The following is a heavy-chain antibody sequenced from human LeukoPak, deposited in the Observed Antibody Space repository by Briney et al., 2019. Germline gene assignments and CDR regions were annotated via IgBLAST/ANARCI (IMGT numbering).Heavy chain of an antibody. J-gene: IGHJ6*02. CDR2: IYYSGST. CDR3: ARGGLTRAPYYDFWSGPRGIVYYGMDV. D-gene: IGHD3-3*01. CDR1: GGSISTYY. V-gene: IGHV4-59*01. Sequence: SETLSLTCTVSGGSISTYYWSWIRQPPGKGLEWIGYIYYSGSTNYTPSLKSRVTISVDTSKNQFSLKLSSVTAADTAVYYCARGGLTRAPYYDFWSGPRGIVYYGMDVWGQGTTVTVSS.